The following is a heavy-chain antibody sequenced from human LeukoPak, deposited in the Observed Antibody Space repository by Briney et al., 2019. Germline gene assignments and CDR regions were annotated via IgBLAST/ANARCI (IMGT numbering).Heavy chain of an antibody. Sequence: PGGSLRLSCVASGFTFSSYSMNWVRQPPGKGLEWVGRIKRKADGGTTDYAAPVKGRFSISRDDSKNTLFLQMSSLKTEDTAVYYCTTDNNYGDYGLDYWGQGTLVTVSS. CDR3: TTDNNYGDYGLDY. CDR1: GFTFSSYS. CDR2: IKRKADGGTT. J-gene: IGHJ4*02. V-gene: IGHV3-15*05. D-gene: IGHD4-17*01.